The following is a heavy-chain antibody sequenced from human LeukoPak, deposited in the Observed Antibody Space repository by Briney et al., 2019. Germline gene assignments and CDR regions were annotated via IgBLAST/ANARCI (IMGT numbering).Heavy chain of an antibody. CDR3: ATRRGFELFFDL. CDR1: GGSISSYY. D-gene: IGHD3-10*01. V-gene: IGHV4-59*01. Sequence: SETLSLTCTVSGGSISSYYWGWIRQPPGKGLEGIGYIYYSGITNYNPSLKSRVTISVDTSKNQFSLKLNSVTAADTGVYFCATRRGFELFFDLWGQGTRVTVSS. CDR2: IYYSGIT. J-gene: IGHJ4*02.